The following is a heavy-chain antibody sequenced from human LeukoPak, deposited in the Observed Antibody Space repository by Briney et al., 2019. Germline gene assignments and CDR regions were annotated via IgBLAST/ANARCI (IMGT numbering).Heavy chain of an antibody. J-gene: IGHJ6*02. V-gene: IGHV4-59*01. Sequence: SETLSLTCTVSGGSISSYYWSWIRQPPGKGLEWIGYIYYSGSTNYNPSLKSRVTISVDTSKNQSSLKLSSVTAADTAVYNCARDLESYGMDVWGQGTTVTVSS. CDR2: IYYSGST. CDR3: ARDLESYGMDV. CDR1: GGSISSYY. D-gene: IGHD5-24*01.